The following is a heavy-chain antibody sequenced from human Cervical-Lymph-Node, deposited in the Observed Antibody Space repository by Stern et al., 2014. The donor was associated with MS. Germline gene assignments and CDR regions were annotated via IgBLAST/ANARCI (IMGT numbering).Heavy chain of an antibody. J-gene: IGHJ4*02. CDR3: AKGGYKGDFFDY. V-gene: IGHV3-23*04. D-gene: IGHD5-18*01. CDR2: IRGSGSST. CDR1: GFSFSTYT. Sequence: EVHLEESGGGLVQPGGSLRVSCAASGFSFSTYTMAWVRQAPGKGLEWVSAIRGSGSSTYYADSVKGRFTVSRDNSKNTLYLQMNSLRAEDTAVYYCAKGGYKGDFFDYWGQGTLVTVSS.